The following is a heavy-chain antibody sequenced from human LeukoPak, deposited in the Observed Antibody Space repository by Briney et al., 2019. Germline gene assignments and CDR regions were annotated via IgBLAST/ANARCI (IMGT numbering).Heavy chain of an antibody. CDR2: IYYRGST. Sequence: PSETLSLTCTVSGDSLKSGDNYWSWVRQSPGTGLEWIGYIYYRGSTSYNPSLKSRITLSVDTSKNQFSLTLSSVTAADTAVYYCARGSYYYDSTGYYFDYWGQGTLVSVSS. J-gene: IGHJ4*02. CDR3: ARGSYYYDSTGYYFDY. CDR1: GDSLKSGDNY. D-gene: IGHD3-22*01. V-gene: IGHV4-30-4*01.